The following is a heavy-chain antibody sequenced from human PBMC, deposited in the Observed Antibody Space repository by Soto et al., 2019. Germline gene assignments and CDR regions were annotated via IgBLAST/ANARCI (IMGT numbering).Heavy chain of an antibody. Sequence: SETLSLTCTVSGGSISSSSYHWGCIRQPPGKGLEWIGSIYHSGSTYYNPSLKSRVTISVDTSKNQFSLNLSSVTAADTAVYYCARHAHDSGGTNWFDPWGQGMLVTVSS. CDR3: ARHAHDSGGTNWFDP. V-gene: IGHV4-39*01. CDR2: IYHSGST. CDR1: GGSISSSSYH. J-gene: IGHJ5*02. D-gene: IGHD4-17*01.